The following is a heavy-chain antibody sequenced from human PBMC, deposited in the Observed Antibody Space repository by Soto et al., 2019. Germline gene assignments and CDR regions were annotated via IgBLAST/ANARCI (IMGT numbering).Heavy chain of an antibody. CDR3: ARGPYCGGDCYSAYFQH. Sequence: SVKVSCKASGGTFSSYAISWVRQAPGQGLEWMGGIIPIFGTANYAQKFQGRVTITADESTSTAYMELSSLRSEDTAVYYCARGPYCGGDCYSAYFQHWGQGTLVTVSS. J-gene: IGHJ1*01. D-gene: IGHD2-21*02. CDR1: GGTFSSYA. V-gene: IGHV1-69*13. CDR2: IIPIFGTA.